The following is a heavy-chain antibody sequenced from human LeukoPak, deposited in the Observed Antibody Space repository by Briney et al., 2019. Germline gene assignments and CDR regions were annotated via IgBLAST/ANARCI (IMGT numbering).Heavy chain of an antibody. CDR3: AKRGRGSYEFDY. CDR2: ISYDGSNK. D-gene: IGHD3-3*01. J-gene: IGHJ4*02. Sequence: GGSLRLSCAASGFTFSSYGMHWVRQAPGKGLEWVAVISYDGSNKYYADSVKGRFTISRDNSKNTLYLQMNSLRAEDTAVYYCAKRGRGSYEFDYWGQGTLVTVSS. CDR1: GFTFSSYG. V-gene: IGHV3-30*18.